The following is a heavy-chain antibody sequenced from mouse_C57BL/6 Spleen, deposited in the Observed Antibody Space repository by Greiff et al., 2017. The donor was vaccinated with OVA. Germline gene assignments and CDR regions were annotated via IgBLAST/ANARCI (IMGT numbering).Heavy chain of an antibody. CDR1: GFNIKDDY. Sequence: EVQLQQSGAELVRPGASVKLSCTASGFNIKDDYMHWVKQRPEQGLEWIGWIDPENGDTEYASKFQGKATITADTSSNTAYLQLSSLTSEDTAVYYCTTLDLHLGGAMDYWGQGTSVTVSS. CDR2: IDPENGDT. D-gene: IGHD1-1*02. J-gene: IGHJ4*01. CDR3: TTLDLHLGGAMDY. V-gene: IGHV14-4*01.